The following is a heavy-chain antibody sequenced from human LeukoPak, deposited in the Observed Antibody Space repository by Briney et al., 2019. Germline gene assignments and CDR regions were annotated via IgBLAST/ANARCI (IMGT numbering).Heavy chain of an antibody. CDR3: ASSHKGAAVEDY. J-gene: IGHJ4*02. CDR2: INPNSCGT. Sequence: ASVKVSCKASGYTFTGYYMHWVRQAPGQGLEWMGWINPNSCGTNYAQKFQGRVTMTRDTSISTAYMELSRLRSDDTAVYYCASSHKGAAVEDYWGQGTLVTVSS. V-gene: IGHV1-2*02. CDR1: GYTFTGYY. D-gene: IGHD6-13*01.